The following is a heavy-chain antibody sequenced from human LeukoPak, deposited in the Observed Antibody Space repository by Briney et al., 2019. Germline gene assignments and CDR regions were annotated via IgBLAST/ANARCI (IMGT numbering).Heavy chain of an antibody. CDR3: VEAPPQIGAFDI. CDR2: INPSSGST. Sequence: ASVKVSCKASGYTFTTYYMHWVRQAPGQGLEWMGIINPSSGSTSYAQKFQGRVTMTRDTSTSTAYMELSSLRSEDTAVYYCVEAPPQIGAFDIWGQGTMVTVSS. D-gene: IGHD3-3*01. V-gene: IGHV1-46*01. J-gene: IGHJ3*02. CDR1: GYTFTTYY.